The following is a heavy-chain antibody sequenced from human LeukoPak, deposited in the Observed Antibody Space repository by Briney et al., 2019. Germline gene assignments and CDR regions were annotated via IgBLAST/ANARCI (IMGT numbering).Heavy chain of an antibody. J-gene: IGHJ4*02. CDR2: IYYSGST. Sequence: SETLSLTCTVSGGSISTYHWSWIRQPPGKGLGWIGYIYYSGSTNYNPSLKSRVTISLDTSKNQFSLKVSSVTAADTAVYYCASMGYWDGYKIGQYFDYWGQGTLVTVSS. CDR1: GGSISTYH. D-gene: IGHD5-24*01. CDR3: ASMGYWDGYKIGQYFDY. V-gene: IGHV4-59*01.